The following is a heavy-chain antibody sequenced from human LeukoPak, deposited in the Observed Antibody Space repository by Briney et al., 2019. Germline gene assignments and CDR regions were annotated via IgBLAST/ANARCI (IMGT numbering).Heavy chain of an antibody. D-gene: IGHD4-17*01. CDR1: GGSISSYY. CDR2: IYYSGTT. Sequence: SETLSLTCTVSGGSISSYYWSWIRQPPGKGLEWIGYIYYSGTTNYNPSLKSRLTISVDTSRNQFSLKLNSVTAADTAVYFCARYDYGITDAFDIWGQGTMVTVSS. CDR3: ARYDYGITDAFDI. V-gene: IGHV4-59*12. J-gene: IGHJ3*02.